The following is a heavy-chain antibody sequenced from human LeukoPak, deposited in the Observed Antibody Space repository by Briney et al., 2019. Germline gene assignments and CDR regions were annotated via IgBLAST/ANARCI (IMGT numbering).Heavy chain of an antibody. D-gene: IGHD5-18*01. J-gene: IGHJ4*02. V-gene: IGHV1-2*06. Sequence: ASVKVSCKASGYTFTGYYMHWVRQAPGQGLEWMGRINPNSGGTNYAQKFQGRVTMNRDTSISTAYMELSRLRSDDTAVYYCARPTRYSCGYSIWGQGTLVTVSS. CDR2: INPNSGGT. CDR3: ARPTRYSCGYSI. CDR1: GYTFTGYY.